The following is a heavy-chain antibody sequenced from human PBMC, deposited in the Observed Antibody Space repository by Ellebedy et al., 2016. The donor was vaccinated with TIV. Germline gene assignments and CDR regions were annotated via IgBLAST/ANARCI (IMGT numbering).Heavy chain of an antibody. CDR2: IIPIFGTA. Sequence: ASVKVSCKASGGTFSSYAISWVRQAPGQGLEWMGGIIPIFGTANYAQKFQGRVTITADESTSTAYMELSSLRSEDTAVYYFARDANCSGGSCYSPYYYYAMDVWGQGTTVTVSS. J-gene: IGHJ6*02. CDR1: GGTFSSYA. V-gene: IGHV1-69*13. CDR3: ARDANCSGGSCYSPYYYYAMDV. D-gene: IGHD2-15*01.